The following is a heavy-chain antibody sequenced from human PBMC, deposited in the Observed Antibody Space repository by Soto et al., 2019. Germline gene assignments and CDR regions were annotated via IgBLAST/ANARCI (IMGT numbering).Heavy chain of an antibody. CDR3: ARADGPLPVTLLGF. CDR1: GFTFNNYS. V-gene: IGHV3-23*01. CDR2: INRGGGP. J-gene: IGHJ4*02. D-gene: IGHD5-18*01. Sequence: EARLLESGGGLVQPGGSLTLSCATSGFTFNNYSMSWVRQAPGKGLEWVSRINRGGGPYYADSVKGRFTISRDNSKNMLYLRMNSLRADDTAVYFCARADGPLPVTLLGFWGQGTLVTVSS.